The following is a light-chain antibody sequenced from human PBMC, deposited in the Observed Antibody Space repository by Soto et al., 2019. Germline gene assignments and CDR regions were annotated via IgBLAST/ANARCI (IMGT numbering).Light chain of an antibody. Sequence: TQSPSSLYASVGDRVTITCRASQSVSSYLAWYQQKPGQAPRLLIYDASNRATGIPDRFSGSGSGTDFTLTISRLEPEDSAVYFCQHYSSQTFGQGTKVDIK. CDR1: QSVSSY. J-gene: IGKJ1*01. CDR3: QHYSSQT. V-gene: IGKV3-11*01. CDR2: DAS.